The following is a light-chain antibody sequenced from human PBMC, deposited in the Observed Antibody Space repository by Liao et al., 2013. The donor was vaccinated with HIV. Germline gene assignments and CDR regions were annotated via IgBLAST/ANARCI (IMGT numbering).Light chain of an antibody. J-gene: IGLJ2*01. CDR3: QVWDSSYNHVV. CDR1: KLGDEY. Sequence: SYELTQPPSVSVSPGQTASITCSGDKLGDEYASWYQQKPGQSPVLVIYQDTRRPSGIPERFSGSNSGNTATLTISGTQAMDEADYSCQVWDSSYNHVVFGGGTKLTVL. CDR2: QDT. V-gene: IGLV3-1*01.